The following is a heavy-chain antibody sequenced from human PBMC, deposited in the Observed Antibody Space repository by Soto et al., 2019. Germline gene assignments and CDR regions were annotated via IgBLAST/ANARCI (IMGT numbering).Heavy chain of an antibody. Sequence: QVQLVESGGGVVQPGRSLRLSCAVSGFTFSNYGMHWVRQAPGKGLEWVAVIWYDGSSKYYADSVKGRFTISRDNSKNTLYLQMDSLRAEDTAMYYCARVDRGSSLFYYYYGVDVWGQGTTVTVSS. D-gene: IGHD6-6*01. CDR2: IWYDGSSK. V-gene: IGHV3-33*01. CDR1: GFTFSNYG. J-gene: IGHJ6*02. CDR3: ARVDRGSSLFYYYYGVDV.